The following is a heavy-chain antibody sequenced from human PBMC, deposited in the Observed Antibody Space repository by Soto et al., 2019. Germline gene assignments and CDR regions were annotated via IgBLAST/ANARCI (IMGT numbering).Heavy chain of an antibody. CDR2: INAGNGNT. Sequence: ASVKVSCKASGYTFPSCAMHWVRQAPGQRLEWMGWINAGNGNTKYSQKFQGRVTITRDTSASTAYMELSSLRSEDTAVYYCAREEADLCYFDYWGQGTLVTVSS. V-gene: IGHV1-3*01. CDR3: AREEADLCYFDY. CDR1: GYTFPSCA. J-gene: IGHJ4*02.